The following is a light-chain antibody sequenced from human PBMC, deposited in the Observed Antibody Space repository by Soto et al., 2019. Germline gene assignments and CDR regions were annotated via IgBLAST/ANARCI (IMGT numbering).Light chain of an antibody. CDR1: QSVSND. Sequence: EIVMTQSPGTLSVSPGQRETHSCRASQSVSNDLAWIQQKPGQPPRLLIYGASTRATGIPARFTGSGFGTDFTLSISILLLEDFAVSSCQQYNVWPLSFCQGTKV. J-gene: IGKJ1*01. CDR2: GAS. CDR3: QQYNVWPLS. V-gene: IGKV3-15*01.